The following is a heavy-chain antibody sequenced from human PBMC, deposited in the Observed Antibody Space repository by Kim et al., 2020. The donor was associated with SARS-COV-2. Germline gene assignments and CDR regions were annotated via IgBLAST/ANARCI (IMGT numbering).Heavy chain of an antibody. J-gene: IGHJ4*02. V-gene: IGHV3-23*01. Sequence: GGSLRLSCAVSGFTFNNDVKNWVRQAPGKGLEWVSSLGGSGTTTYYADSVRGRFTISRDNSKNTLYLQMNSQRAEDTAVYYCTKDGDYKPNAYGGQGTLVTVSS. CDR3: TKDGDYKPNAY. CDR1: GFTFNNDV. CDR2: LGGSGTTT. D-gene: IGHD4-17*01.